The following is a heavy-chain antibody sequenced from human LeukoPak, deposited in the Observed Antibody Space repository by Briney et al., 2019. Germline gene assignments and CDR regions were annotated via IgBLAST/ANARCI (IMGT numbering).Heavy chain of an antibody. V-gene: IGHV3-74*01. CDR1: GFTFSTYW. Sequence: GGSLRLSCAASGFTFSTYWMHWVRHAPGTGLVWVSRIKSDGSNSNYADCVKGRFTISRDNAKNTLYLQMNSLRAEDTAVYHCVRVGGRSSIGGDCWGQGTLVTVSS. CDR3: VRVGGRSSIGGDC. D-gene: IGHD3-10*01. J-gene: IGHJ4*02. CDR2: IKSDGSNS.